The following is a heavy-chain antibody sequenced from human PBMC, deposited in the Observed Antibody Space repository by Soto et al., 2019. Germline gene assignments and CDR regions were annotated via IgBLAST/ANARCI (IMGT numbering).Heavy chain of an antibody. J-gene: IGHJ5*02. CDR3: ARLQGMTTVTTIFDP. CDR1: GGSISSSSYY. Sequence: QLQLQESGPGLVKPSETLSLTCTVSGGSISSSSYYWGWIRQPPGKGLEWIGSIYYSGSTYYNPSLKSRVPISVDTSKNQFSLKLSSVTAADTAVYYCARLQGMTTVTTIFDPWGQGTLVTVSS. D-gene: IGHD4-17*01. V-gene: IGHV4-39*01. CDR2: IYYSGST.